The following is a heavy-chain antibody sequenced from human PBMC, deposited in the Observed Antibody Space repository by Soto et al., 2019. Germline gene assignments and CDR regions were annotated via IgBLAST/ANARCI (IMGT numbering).Heavy chain of an antibody. CDR2: IYYSGST. Sequence: SSETLSLTCTVSGGSISSGGYYWSWIRQHPGKGLEWIGYIYYSGSTYYNPSLKSRVTISVDTSKNQFSLKLSSVTAADTAVYYCARGSSEAAAGTQYFQHWGQGTLVTVSS. J-gene: IGHJ1*01. V-gene: IGHV4-31*03. D-gene: IGHD6-13*01. CDR3: ARGSSEAAAGTQYFQH. CDR1: GGSISSGGYY.